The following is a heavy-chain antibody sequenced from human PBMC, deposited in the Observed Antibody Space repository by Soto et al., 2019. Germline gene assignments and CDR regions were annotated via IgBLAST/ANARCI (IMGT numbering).Heavy chain of an antibody. Sequence: PTLVNPTQTLTLTCTFSGFSLSSSEVGVGWIRQPPGKALEWLALIFWNDDERYNPSLKSRLTITKDISKNQVVLTMTNMDPVDTATYYCAHSRVFDWFDPWGQGTLVTVSS. D-gene: IGHD6-13*01. CDR3: AHSRVFDWFDP. CDR2: IFWNDDE. CDR1: GFSLSSSEVG. V-gene: IGHV2-5*01. J-gene: IGHJ5*02.